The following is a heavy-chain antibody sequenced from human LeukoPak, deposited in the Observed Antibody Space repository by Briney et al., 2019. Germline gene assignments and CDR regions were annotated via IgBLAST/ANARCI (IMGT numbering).Heavy chain of an antibody. D-gene: IGHD5-18*01. J-gene: IGHJ4*02. CDR1: GFTFSSYA. CDR3: TSRILAHFDH. CDR2: ISDGSSNT. Sequence: TGGSLRLSCAASGFTFSSYAMSWVRQAPGKGLEWVSTISDGSSNTHYAVSVKGRFTIYRDDSKSTVYLQMNSLRAEDTATYYCTSRILAHFDHWGQGTVVTVSS. V-gene: IGHV3-23*01.